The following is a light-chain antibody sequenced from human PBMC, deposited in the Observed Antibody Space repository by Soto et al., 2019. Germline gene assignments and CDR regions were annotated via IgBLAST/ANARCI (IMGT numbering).Light chain of an antibody. V-gene: IGLV2-14*01. CDR1: STDIAPYNY. J-gene: IGLJ1*01. Sequence: QSVLTQPASVSGSPGQSITISCTGTSTDIAPYNYVSWYQQHPGKAPKLISCEVSNRPSGVSNRFSGSKSGNTASLTISGLQAEDEADYYCSSYSGTSDHVFGPGTTATAL. CDR2: EVS. CDR3: SSYSGTSDHV.